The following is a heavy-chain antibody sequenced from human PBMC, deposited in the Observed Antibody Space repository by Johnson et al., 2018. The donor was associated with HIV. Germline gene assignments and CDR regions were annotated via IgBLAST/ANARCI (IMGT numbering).Heavy chain of an antibody. J-gene: IGHJ3*02. D-gene: IGHD6-6*01. CDR1: GFTFSSYW. CDR2: ISYDGSNK. Sequence: QMLLVESGGGLVQPGGSLRLSCAASGFTFSSYWMSWVRQAPGKGLEWVAVISYDGSNKYYADSVKGRFTISRDNAKNSLFLQMSSLRAEDTAVYYCARAGSSSDDAFDIWGQGTMVTVSS. V-gene: IGHV3-30*03. CDR3: ARAGSSSDDAFDI.